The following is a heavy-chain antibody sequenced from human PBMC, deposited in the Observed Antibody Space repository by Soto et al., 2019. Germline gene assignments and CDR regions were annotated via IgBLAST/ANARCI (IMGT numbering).Heavy chain of an antibody. CDR3: AKDSLHSRSWYAIYYFDY. Sequence: PGGSLRLSCAASGCTFRSYAMSWVRQAPGKGLEWVSAISGSGGSTYYADSVKGRFTISRDNSKNTLYLQMNSLRAEDTAVYYCAKDSLHSRSWYAIYYFDYWGQGTLVTVSS. CDR2: ISGSGGST. D-gene: IGHD6-13*01. V-gene: IGHV3-23*01. CDR1: GCTFRSYA. J-gene: IGHJ4*02.